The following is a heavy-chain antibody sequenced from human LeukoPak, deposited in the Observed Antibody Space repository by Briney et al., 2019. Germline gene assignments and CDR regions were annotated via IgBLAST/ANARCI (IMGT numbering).Heavy chain of an antibody. V-gene: IGHV3-53*01. CDR3: ARDRGAAAGD. Sequence: PGGSLRLSCIASGFTVSNNYMSWVRQAPGKGLEWVSVTYSGGGTHYADSVKGRFTISRDNSKNTVYLQMNNLRAEDTAVYYCARDRGAAAGDWGQGTLVTVSA. D-gene: IGHD6-13*01. CDR2: TYSGGGT. J-gene: IGHJ4*02. CDR1: GFTVSNNY.